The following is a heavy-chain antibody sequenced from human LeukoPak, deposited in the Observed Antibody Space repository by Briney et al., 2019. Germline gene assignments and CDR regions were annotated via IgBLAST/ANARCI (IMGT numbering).Heavy chain of an antibody. CDR2: IYYSGST. Sequence: PSETLSLTCTVSGGSINSYYWSWIRQPPGKGLEWIGYIYYSGSTNYNPSLKSRVTISLDTSKNQFSLKLSSVTAADTAVYYCARADGDHVYYYYYYMDVWGKGTTVTVSS. J-gene: IGHJ6*03. CDR1: GGSINSYY. D-gene: IGHD4-17*01. CDR3: ARADGDHVYYYYYYMDV. V-gene: IGHV4-59*12.